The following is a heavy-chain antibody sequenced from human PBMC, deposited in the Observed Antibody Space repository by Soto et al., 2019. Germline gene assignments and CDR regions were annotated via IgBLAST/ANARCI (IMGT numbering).Heavy chain of an antibody. CDR1: GFTFGDYA. Sequence: GSLRLSCTASGFTFGDYAMSWFRQAPGKGLEWVGFIRSKAYGGTTEYAASVKGRFTISRDDSKSIAYLQMNSLKTEDTAVYYCTRDLSAAMVTWYWFDPWGQGTLVTVSS. V-gene: IGHV3-49*03. J-gene: IGHJ5*02. CDR2: IRSKAYGGTT. D-gene: IGHD5-18*01. CDR3: TRDLSAAMVTWYWFDP.